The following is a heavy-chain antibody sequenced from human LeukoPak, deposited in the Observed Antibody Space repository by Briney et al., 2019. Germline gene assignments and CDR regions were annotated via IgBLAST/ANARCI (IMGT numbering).Heavy chain of an antibody. Sequence: GGSLRLSCAASGFTFSSYGMHWVRQAPGSGLEWVALIWYDGSNKYYADSVKGRFTISRDNSKNTLYLQMNSLRAEDTAVYYCARNSCSSSWIDDYWGQGTLVTVSS. CDR1: GFTFSSYG. D-gene: IGHD2-2*01. V-gene: IGHV3-33*08. CDR3: ARNSCSSSWIDDY. CDR2: IWYDGSNK. J-gene: IGHJ4*02.